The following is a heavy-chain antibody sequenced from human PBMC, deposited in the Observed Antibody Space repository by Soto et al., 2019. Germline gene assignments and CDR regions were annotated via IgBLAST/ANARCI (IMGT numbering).Heavy chain of an antibody. CDR1: GFTFSGYW. D-gene: IGHD3-3*01. V-gene: IGHV3-7*01. CDR3: ARRNYAFSSGYYHGYYYHGMDV. J-gene: IGHJ6*02. Sequence: GGSLRLSCAASGFTFSGYWMSWVRQAPGKGLEWVANIKQDGSEKYYVDSVKGRFTISRDNAKNSLYLQMNSLRAEATAVYYCARRNYAFSSGYYHGYYYHGMDVWGQGTTVTVSS. CDR2: IKQDGSEK.